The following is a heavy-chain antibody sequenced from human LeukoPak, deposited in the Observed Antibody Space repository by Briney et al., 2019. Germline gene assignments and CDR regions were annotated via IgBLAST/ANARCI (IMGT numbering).Heavy chain of an antibody. J-gene: IGHJ5*02. Sequence: ASVKVSCKTSGYSFTDYYMHWVRQAPGQGLEWMEWINPNSGGTSSAQKFQGRITMTRDTSITTVYMEVSWLTSDDTAIYYCARADRLHGGPYLIGPWGQGTLVTVSS. V-gene: IGHV1-2*02. CDR3: ARADRLHGGPYLIGP. CDR1: GYSFTDYY. CDR2: INPNSGGT. D-gene: IGHD3-16*01.